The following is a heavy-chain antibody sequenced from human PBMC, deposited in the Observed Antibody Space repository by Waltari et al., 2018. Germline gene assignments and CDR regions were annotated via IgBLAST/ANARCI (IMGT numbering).Heavy chain of an antibody. D-gene: IGHD2-2*01. J-gene: IGHJ4*02. Sequence: QVELQQWGXGXVKPSETLSLTCAVYGGTFTNYYWSWIRXPPDKGLEWIGEVNHAGSXXYNPSLRSRVTISLXTXKSQFSLKLSSVTATDTXVYYCARTLSTRIFDXXGQGALVTVSS. CDR2: VNHAGSX. V-gene: IGHV4-34*01. CDR3: ARTLSTRIFDX. CDR1: GGTFTNYY.